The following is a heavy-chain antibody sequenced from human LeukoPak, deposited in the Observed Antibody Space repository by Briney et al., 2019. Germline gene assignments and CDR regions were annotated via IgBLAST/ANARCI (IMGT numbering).Heavy chain of an antibody. J-gene: IGHJ5*02. CDR1: GFTFSNSD. CDR2: VSWNGSRT. D-gene: IGHD6-19*01. Sequence: GGSLRLSCAASGFTFSNSDMNWVHQAPGKRLEWVSGVSWNGSRTHYADSVKGRFIISRDNSKNTLYLQMNSLREEDTAVYYCARAAAETGAFRDNWFDPWGQGTLVTVSS. V-gene: IGHV3-35*01. CDR3: ARAAAETGAFRDNWFDP.